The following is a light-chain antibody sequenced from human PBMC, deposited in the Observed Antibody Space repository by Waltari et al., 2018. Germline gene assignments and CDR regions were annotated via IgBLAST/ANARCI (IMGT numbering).Light chain of an antibody. CDR1: QSISSW. J-gene: IGKJ1*01. CDR2: KAS. Sequence: DIQMTQSPSTLSASVGDRVTITCRASQSISSWLAWYQQRPGKAPNLLIYKASSLESGVPSTFSGSGSGTEFTLTISSLQPDDFATYYCQHYNSYSPTFGQGTKVEIK. V-gene: IGKV1-5*03. CDR3: QHYNSYSPT.